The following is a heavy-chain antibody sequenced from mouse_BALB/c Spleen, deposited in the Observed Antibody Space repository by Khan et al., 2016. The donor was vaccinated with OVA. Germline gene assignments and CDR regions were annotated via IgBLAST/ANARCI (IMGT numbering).Heavy chain of an antibody. Sequence: EVQLQESGPGLVKPSQSLSLTCTVTGYSITSEYAWNWIRQFPGNKLEWMGYITYSGNTRFNPSLKSRTSITRDTSTNQFFLQLNSVTTEDTATYYCARKDYYDYDPFPYWGQGTLVTVSA. V-gene: IGHV3-2*02. CDR3: ARKDYYDYDPFPY. CDR1: GYSITSEYA. J-gene: IGHJ3*01. CDR2: ITYSGNT. D-gene: IGHD2-4*01.